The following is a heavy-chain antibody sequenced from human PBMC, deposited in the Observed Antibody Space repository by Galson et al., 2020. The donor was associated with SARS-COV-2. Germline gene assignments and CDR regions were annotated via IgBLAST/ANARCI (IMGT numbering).Heavy chain of an antibody. CDR2: IRSKTFSETT. D-gene: IGHD2-8*01. CDR3: ARALMLDS. V-gene: IGHV3-49*04. Sequence: GGSLRLSCRGSGFTFGDYGVNWVRQAPGKGLEWVGFIRSKTFSETTQYAGSVKGRFTISRDDSKSVAYLQMNSLKTEDTAVYYCARALMLDSWGQGTLVTVSS. CDR1: GFTFGDYG. J-gene: IGHJ4*02.